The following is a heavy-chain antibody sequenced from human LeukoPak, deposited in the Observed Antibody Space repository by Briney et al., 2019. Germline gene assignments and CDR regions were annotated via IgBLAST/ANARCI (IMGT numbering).Heavy chain of an antibody. CDR2: ISHSGST. CDR3: ARGRTAAAAYCGGDCYWEDAFDI. D-gene: IGHD2-21*01. V-gene: IGHV4-30-2*01. J-gene: IGHJ3*02. Sequence: MTSETLSLTCTVSGGSISSGGYYWSWIRQPPGKGLEWIGYISHSGSTYYNPSLKSRVTISVDRSKNQFSLKLTSVTAADTAVYYCARGRTAAAAYCGGDCYWEDAFDIWGQGTMVTVSS. CDR1: GGSISSGGYY.